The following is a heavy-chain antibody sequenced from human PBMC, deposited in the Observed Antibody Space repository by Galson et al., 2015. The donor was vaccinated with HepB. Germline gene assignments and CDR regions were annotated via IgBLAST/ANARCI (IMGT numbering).Heavy chain of an antibody. V-gene: IGHV3-30*18. D-gene: IGHD3-10*01. CDR3: AKEAQGFGANWFDP. Sequence: SLRLSCAASGFTFSSYGMHWVRQAPGKGLEWVAVISYDGSNKYYADSVKGRFTISRDNSKNTLYLQMNSLRAEDTAVYYCAKEAQGFGANWFDPWGQGTLVTVSS. CDR1: GFTFSSYG. J-gene: IGHJ5*02. CDR2: ISYDGSNK.